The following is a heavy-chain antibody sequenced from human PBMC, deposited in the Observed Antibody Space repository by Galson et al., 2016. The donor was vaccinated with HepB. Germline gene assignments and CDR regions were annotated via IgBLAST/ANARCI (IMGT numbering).Heavy chain of an antibody. J-gene: IGHJ2*01. D-gene: IGHD5/OR15-5a*01. CDR1: GFTFRSYG. CDR3: ARETVSEDGYFDL. Sequence: SLRLSCAASGFTFRSYGIHWVRQAPGKGLEWVAVIWYDGSKRYYADFVKGRFSISRDNSNNTGFLQMNSLRAEDTAVYFCARETVSEDGYFDLWGRGTLVTVSS. V-gene: IGHV3-33*01. CDR2: IWYDGSKR.